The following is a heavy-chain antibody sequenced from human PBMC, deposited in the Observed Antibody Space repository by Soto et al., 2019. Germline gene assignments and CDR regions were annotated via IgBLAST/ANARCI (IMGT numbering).Heavy chain of an antibody. CDR2: SSYNGGT. CDR1: ADSSTISNSY. V-gene: IGHV4-39*01. Sequence: RSLTCTVSADSSTISNSYWGWLRQPPGKGLQWIGSSSYNGGTFYNPSLKGRVAISVDTSKKQSSLQVTSVTAADTAVYYCARHRIEVVWRGFDFWGQGSPVTVSS. CDR3: ARHRIEVVWRGFDF. D-gene: IGHD1-1*01. J-gene: IGHJ4*02.